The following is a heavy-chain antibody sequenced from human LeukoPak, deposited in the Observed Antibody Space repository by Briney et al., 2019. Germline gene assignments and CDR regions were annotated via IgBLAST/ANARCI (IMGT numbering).Heavy chain of an antibody. D-gene: IGHD3-22*01. CDR2: IYSRGST. Sequence: SETLSLTCIVSGGSISSSNYYWGWIRQSPGKGLEWIGSIYSRGSTYYNPSLKSRVTISVDTSKNQLPLKLSSVTAADTAVYYCARAPSYYYDSSGYYPDTIDYWGQGTLVTVSS. CDR1: GGSISSSNYY. J-gene: IGHJ4*02. CDR3: ARAPSYYYDSSGYYPDTIDY. V-gene: IGHV4-39*01.